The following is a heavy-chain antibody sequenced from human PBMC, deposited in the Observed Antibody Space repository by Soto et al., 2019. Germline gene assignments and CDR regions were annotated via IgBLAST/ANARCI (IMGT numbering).Heavy chain of an antibody. D-gene: IGHD2-15*01. CDR1: GYSFSNYW. Sequence: PGESLKISCKGSGYSFSNYWIAWVRQMPGKGLEWMGIIYPGDSDTRYSPSFQGQVTISADKSISTAYLQWSSLKASDTAIYYCARASVVGVFSRWGQGSLVTVSS. V-gene: IGHV5-51*01. CDR2: IYPGDSDT. J-gene: IGHJ4*02. CDR3: ARASVVGVFSR.